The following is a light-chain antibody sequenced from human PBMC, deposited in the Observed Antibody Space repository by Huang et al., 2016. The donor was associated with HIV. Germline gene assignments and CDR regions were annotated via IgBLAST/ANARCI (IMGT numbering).Light chain of an antibody. V-gene: IGKV1-5*03. CDR1: QNSSSW. Sequence: DIQMTQSPSTLSAFVGDRLTTTCRASQNSSSWLAWYQQKPGKAPRLLIYEISSLESGVPARFSGRGSGTEFTLTISSLQPDDIGTYYCQYGETFGQGSKVEVK. CDR2: EIS. CDR3: QYGET. J-gene: IGKJ1*01.